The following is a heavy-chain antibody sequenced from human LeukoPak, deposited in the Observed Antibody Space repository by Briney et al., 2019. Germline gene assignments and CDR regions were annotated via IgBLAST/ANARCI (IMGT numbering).Heavy chain of an antibody. J-gene: IGHJ4*02. CDR1: GFTFSSYW. CDR2: IKQDGSEK. D-gene: IGHD6-6*01. Sequence: PGGSLRLSCAASGFTFSSYWMSWVRQAPGKGLEWVANIKQDGSEKYYVDSVKGRFTISRDNAKNSLYLQMNSLRAEDTAVYYCARERSIAARPPYFDYWGQGTLVTVSS. CDR3: ARERSIAARPPYFDY. V-gene: IGHV3-7*01.